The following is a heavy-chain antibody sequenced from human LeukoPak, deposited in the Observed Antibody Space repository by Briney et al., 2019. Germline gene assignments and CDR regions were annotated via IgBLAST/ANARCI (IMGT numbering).Heavy chain of an antibody. CDR1: GCTFTGYY. D-gene: IGHD4-17*01. Sequence: ASVKVSCKASGCTFTGYYMHWVRQAPGQGLEWMGWINPNSGGTNYAQKFQGRVTMTRDTSISTAYMELSRLRSDDTAVYYCARGNDYGDYFDYWGQGTLVTVSS. CDR3: ARGNDYGDYFDY. CDR2: INPNSGGT. J-gene: IGHJ4*02. V-gene: IGHV1-2*02.